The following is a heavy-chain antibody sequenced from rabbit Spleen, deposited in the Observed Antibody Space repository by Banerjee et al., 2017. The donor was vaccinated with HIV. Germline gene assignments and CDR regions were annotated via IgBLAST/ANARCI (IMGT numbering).Heavy chain of an antibody. Sequence: QEQLEESGGDLVKPEGSLTLTCTASGFSFSSSYCMCWVRQAPGKGPEWIACIYGGSTSTTYYASWAKGRFTISKTSSTTVTLQMTSLTAADTATYFCTRAAYGDYGLGFNLWGPGTLVTVS. CDR3: TRAAYGDYGLGFNL. CDR2: IYGGSTSTT. J-gene: IGHJ4*01. V-gene: IGHV1S45*01. CDR1: GFSFSSSYC. D-gene: IGHD2-1*01.